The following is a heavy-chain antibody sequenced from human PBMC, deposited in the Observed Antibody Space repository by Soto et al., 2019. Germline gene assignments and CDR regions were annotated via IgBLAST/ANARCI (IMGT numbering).Heavy chain of an antibody. J-gene: IGHJ5*02. CDR1: GGSISSGGYS. D-gene: IGHD5-18*01. Sequence: TLSLTCAVSGGSISSGGYSWSWIRQPPGKGLEWIGYIYHSGSTYYNPSLKSRVTISVDRSKNQFSLKLSSVTAADTAVYYCARGGVDTAMVTLGNWFDPWGQGTLVTVSS. CDR3: ARGGVDTAMVTLGNWFDP. V-gene: IGHV4-30-2*01. CDR2: IYHSGST.